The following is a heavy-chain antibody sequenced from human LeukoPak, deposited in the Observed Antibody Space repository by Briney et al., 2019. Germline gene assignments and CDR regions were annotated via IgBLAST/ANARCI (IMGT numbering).Heavy chain of an antibody. Sequence: GGSLRLSCAASGFTFSSYAMSWVRQAPGKGLEWVSAISGSGGSTYCADSVKGRFTISRDTSKDTLYLQMNSLRAEDTAIYYCARGYYDFWSGYFPFQYWGQGTLVTVSS. J-gene: IGHJ1*01. D-gene: IGHD3-3*01. V-gene: IGHV3-23*01. CDR2: ISGSGGST. CDR3: ARGYYDFWSGYFPFQY. CDR1: GFTFSSYA.